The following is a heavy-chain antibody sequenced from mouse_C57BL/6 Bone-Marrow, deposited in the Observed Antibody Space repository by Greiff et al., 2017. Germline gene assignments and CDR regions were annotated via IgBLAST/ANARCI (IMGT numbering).Heavy chain of an antibody. D-gene: IGHD2-3*01. CDR1: GFTFSSYA. J-gene: IGHJ2*01. CDR3: ARDNGYYVFDY. Sequence: EVNVVESGGGLVKPGGSLKLSCAASGFTFSSYAMSWVRQTPEKRLEWVATISDGGSYTYYPANVKGRFTNSRDKAKNILYLQRSHLKSEDTAMYYSARDNGYYVFDYWGQGTTLTVSS. CDR2: ISDGGSYT. V-gene: IGHV5-4*01.